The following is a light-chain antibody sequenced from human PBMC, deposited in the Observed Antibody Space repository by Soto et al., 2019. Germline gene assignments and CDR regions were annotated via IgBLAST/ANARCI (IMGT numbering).Light chain of an antibody. CDR1: QTISSW. CDR3: QQYKSYLRT. V-gene: IGKV1-5*01. Sequence: DIQMTQSPSTLSASVGDRVTITCRASQTISSWLAWYQQKPGKAPKLLIDAASTLESGVSSRFSGRGSGTEFTLTINSLQPEDFATYYCQQYKSYLRTFGQGTKVDIK. J-gene: IGKJ1*01. CDR2: AAS.